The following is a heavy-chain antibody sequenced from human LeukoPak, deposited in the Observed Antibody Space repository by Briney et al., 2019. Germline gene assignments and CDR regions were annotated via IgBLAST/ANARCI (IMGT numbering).Heavy chain of an antibody. Sequence: GGSLRLSCAASGFTFSSYGMHWVRQAPGKGLEWVAVIWYDGSNKYYADSVKGRFTISRDNSKNTLYLQMNSLRAEDTAVYYCAKDGEAYCGGECSQDEHFDYWGQGTLVTVSS. CDR2: IWYDGSNK. CDR1: GFTFSSYG. D-gene: IGHD2-21*01. CDR3: AKDGEAYCGGECSQDEHFDY. V-gene: IGHV3-33*06. J-gene: IGHJ4*02.